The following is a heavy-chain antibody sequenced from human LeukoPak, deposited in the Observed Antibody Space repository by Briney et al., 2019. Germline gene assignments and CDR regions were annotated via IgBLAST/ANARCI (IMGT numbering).Heavy chain of an antibody. D-gene: IGHD6-13*01. CDR2: ISAGGGST. V-gene: IGHV3-23*01. CDR3: AKDAAGPEY. CDR1: GLTFSDYS. Sequence: GGSLRLSCAASGLTFSDYSMTWVRQAPGKGLFWVTGISAGGGSTYYADSVKGRFTISRDNSRNTLYLQMNSLRAEDTAVYYCAKDAAGPEYWGQGTLVTVSS. J-gene: IGHJ4*02.